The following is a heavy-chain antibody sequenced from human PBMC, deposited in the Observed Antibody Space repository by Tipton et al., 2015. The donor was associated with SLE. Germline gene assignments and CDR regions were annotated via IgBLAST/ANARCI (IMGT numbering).Heavy chain of an antibody. J-gene: IGHJ6*03. Sequence: TLSLTCAVYGGSFSVYHWTWIRQPPGKGLEWIGEINHSGSTNYSPSLKSRVTISVDTSKNQFSLKLSSVTAADTAVYYCARGGLGYSYYYYMDVWGKGTTVTVSS. D-gene: IGHD5-18*01. V-gene: IGHV4-34*01. CDR2: INHSGST. CDR3: ARGGLGYSYYYYMDV. CDR1: GGSFSVYH.